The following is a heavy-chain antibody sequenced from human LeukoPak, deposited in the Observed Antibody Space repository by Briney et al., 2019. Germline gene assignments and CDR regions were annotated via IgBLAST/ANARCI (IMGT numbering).Heavy chain of an antibody. CDR1: GFTLSRYS. Sequence: GGSLRLSCVASGFTLSRYSLNWVRQAPGKGLEWVSHINSTSGTMYYADSVRGRFTIFRDNAKNSLYLQMNSLSDEDAAVYYCAGYGDYVDYFAYWGQGTLVTVSS. CDR2: INSTSGTM. D-gene: IGHD4-17*01. V-gene: IGHV3-48*02. J-gene: IGHJ4*02. CDR3: AGYGDYVDYFAY.